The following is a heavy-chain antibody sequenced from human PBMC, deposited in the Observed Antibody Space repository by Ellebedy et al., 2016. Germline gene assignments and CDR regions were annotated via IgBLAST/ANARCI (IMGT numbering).Heavy chain of an antibody. CDR2: INQDGSEQ. CDR1: GFTFSNFA. V-gene: IGHV3-7*01. CDR3: ARDWNGDYSYAMDV. D-gene: IGHD1-1*01. J-gene: IGHJ6*02. Sequence: GGSLRLSCAASGFTFSNFAMSWVRQAPGKGLEWVANINQDGSEQAYVDSVKGRFTISRDDAKNSLYLQMNSLRDEDTAVYYCARDWNGDYSYAMDVWGQGTTVTVAS.